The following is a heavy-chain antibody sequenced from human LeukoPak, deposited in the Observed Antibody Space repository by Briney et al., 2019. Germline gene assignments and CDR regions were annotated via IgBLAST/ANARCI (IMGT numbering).Heavy chain of an antibody. CDR2: IRYDGSNK. CDR3: AKVESGWSLSGIYYMDV. D-gene: IGHD6-19*01. J-gene: IGHJ6*03. V-gene: IGHV3-30*02. Sequence: GGSLRLSCAASGFTFSSYGMHWVRQAPGKGLEWVAFIRYDGSNKYYADSVKGRFTISRDNSKNTMYLQMNSLRAEDTAVYYCAKVESGWSLSGIYYMDVWGKGTTVTISS. CDR1: GFTFSSYG.